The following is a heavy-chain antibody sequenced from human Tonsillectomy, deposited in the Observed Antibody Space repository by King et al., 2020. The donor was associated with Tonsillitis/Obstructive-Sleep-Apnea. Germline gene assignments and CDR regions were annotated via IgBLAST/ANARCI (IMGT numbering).Heavy chain of an antibody. CDR3: AKAQDYFGSGSYYALHI. CDR1: GFTFSSYA. Sequence: VQLVESGGGLVQPGWSLRLSCAASGFTFSSYAMNWVRQAPGKGLVGVLGSSGRGGSTYHAGSVKGRFTISRDNSKNTLHLQMNSLRAEDTAVYYCAKAQDYFGSGSYYALHIWGQGTMVTVSS. J-gene: IGHJ3*02. V-gene: IGHV3-23*04. CDR2: SSGRGGST. D-gene: IGHD3-10*01.